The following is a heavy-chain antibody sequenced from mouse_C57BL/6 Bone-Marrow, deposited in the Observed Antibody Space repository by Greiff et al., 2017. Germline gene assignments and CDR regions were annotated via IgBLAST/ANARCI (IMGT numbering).Heavy chain of an antibody. CDR1: GFTFSDYY. J-gene: IGHJ4*01. Sequence: EVKLVESGGGLVQPGGSLKLSCAASGFTFSDYYMYWVRQTPEKRLEWVAYISNGGGRTYYPDTVKGRFTISRDNAKNTLYLQMSRLKSEDTAMYYCARTYDGYYSYAMDYWGQGTSVTVAS. D-gene: IGHD2-3*01. V-gene: IGHV5-12*01. CDR3: ARTYDGYYSYAMDY. CDR2: ISNGGGRT.